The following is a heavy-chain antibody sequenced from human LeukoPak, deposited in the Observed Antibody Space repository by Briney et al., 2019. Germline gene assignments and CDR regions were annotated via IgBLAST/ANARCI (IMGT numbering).Heavy chain of an antibody. Sequence: GGSLRLSCAGSGFIFSQFWMQWVRHVPGKGLVWVSRVNGDGSSTNYADSVKGRFTIFRDNAKNTLYLQMNSLRAEDTAVYYCARDGLPAARDIWGQGTMVTVSS. J-gene: IGHJ3*02. D-gene: IGHD6-6*01. V-gene: IGHV3-74*01. CDR2: VNGDGSST. CDR3: ARDGLPAARDI. CDR1: GFIFSQFW.